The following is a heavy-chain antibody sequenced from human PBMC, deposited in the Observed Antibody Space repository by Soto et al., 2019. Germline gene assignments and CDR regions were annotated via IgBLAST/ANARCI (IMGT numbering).Heavy chain of an antibody. CDR1: GFTVSSNY. D-gene: IGHD3-10*01. V-gene: IGHV3-66*01. CDR2: IYSGDSGST. J-gene: IGHJ4*02. Sequence: EVQLVESGGGLVQPGGSLRLSCAASGFTVSSNYMSWVRQAPGKGLEWVSGIYSGDSGSTYYADSVKGRFTISRDISKNTVYLQMNSLRAEDTAVYYCARDGSSRPTEYWGQGTLVTVSS. CDR3: ARDGSSRPTEY.